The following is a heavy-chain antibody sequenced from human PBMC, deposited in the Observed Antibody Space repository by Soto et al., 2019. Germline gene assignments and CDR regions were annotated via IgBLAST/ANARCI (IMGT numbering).Heavy chain of an antibody. V-gene: IGHV3-23*01. CDR3: AKDRTIFGVVTNFDY. CDR1: GFTFSSYA. J-gene: IGHJ4*02. D-gene: IGHD3-3*01. Sequence: PGGSLRLSCAASGFTFSSYAMSWVRQAPGKGLEWVPAISGSGGSTYYADSVKGRFTISRDNSKNTLYLQMNSLRAEDTAVYYCAKDRTIFGVVTNFDYWGQGTLVTVSS. CDR2: ISGSGGST.